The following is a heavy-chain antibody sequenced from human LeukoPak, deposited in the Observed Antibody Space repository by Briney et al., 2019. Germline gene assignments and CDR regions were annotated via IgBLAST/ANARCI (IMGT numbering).Heavy chain of an antibody. CDR3: ARMDYYYGMDV. J-gene: IGHJ6*04. CDR2: INPSGGST. Sequence: ASVKVSCKASGYTFTSYYMHWVRQGPGQGLEWMGIINPSGGSTRYAQKFQGRVTMTRDTSTSTVYMELSSLRSEDTAVYYCARMDYYYGMDVWGKGTTVTVSS. CDR1: GYTFTSYY. V-gene: IGHV1-46*01.